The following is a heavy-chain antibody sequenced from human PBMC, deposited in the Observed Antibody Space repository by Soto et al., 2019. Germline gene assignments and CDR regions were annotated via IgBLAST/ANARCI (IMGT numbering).Heavy chain of an antibody. CDR1: GGSISSSRYY. CDR3: ARLAIWSGYYYPDY. V-gene: IGHV4-39*01. Sequence: QLQLQESGPGLVKPSETLSLTCTVSGGSISSSRYYWGWIRQPPGKGLEWIGSIYYSGSTYYNPSLKSRVTISVDTSKNQFSLKLSSVTAADTAVYYCARLAIWSGYYYPDYWGQGTLVNVSS. CDR2: IYYSGST. D-gene: IGHD3-3*01. J-gene: IGHJ4*02.